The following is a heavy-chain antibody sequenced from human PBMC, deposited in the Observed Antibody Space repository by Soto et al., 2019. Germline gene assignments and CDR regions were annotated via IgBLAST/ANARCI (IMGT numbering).Heavy chain of an antibody. CDR2: ISYDGSNK. Sequence: QVQLVESGGGVVQPGRSLRLSCAASGFTFSSYAMHWVRQAPGKGLEWVAVISYDGSNKYYADSVKGRFTISRDNSKNTLYLQMNSLRAEDTAVXXXXXALSLSDRIAALDYWGQGTLVTVSS. J-gene: IGHJ4*02. CDR1: GFTFSSYA. CDR3: XXALSLSDRIAALDY. V-gene: IGHV3-30-3*01. D-gene: IGHD6-6*01.